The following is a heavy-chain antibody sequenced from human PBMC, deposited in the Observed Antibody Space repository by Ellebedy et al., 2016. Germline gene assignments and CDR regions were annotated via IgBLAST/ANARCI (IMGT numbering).Heavy chain of an antibody. V-gene: IGHV4-34*01. J-gene: IGHJ3*02. D-gene: IGHD6-13*01. CDR3: ARHWYSSSWYPPADAFDI. CDR1: GGSFSGYY. Sequence: SETLSLXCAVYGGSFSGYYWSWIRQPPGKGLEWIGEINHSGSTNYNPSLKSRVTISIDTSKNQFSLKLSSVTAADTAVYYCARHWYSSSWYPPADAFDIWGQGTMVTVSS. CDR2: INHSGST.